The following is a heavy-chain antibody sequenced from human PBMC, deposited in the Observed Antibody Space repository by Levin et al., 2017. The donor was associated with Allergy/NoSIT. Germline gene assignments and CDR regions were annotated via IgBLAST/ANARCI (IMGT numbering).Heavy chain of an antibody. CDR3: ARGEKSYSSSSIDY. D-gene: IGHD6-6*01. Sequence: LSLPCAASGFTFRSYSMNWVRQAPGKGLEWVSYISSSSSTIYYADSVQGRFTISRDNAKNSLYLQMNSLRDEDTAVYYCARGEKSYSSSSIDYWGQGTLVTVSS. CDR2: ISSSSSTI. CDR1: GFTFRSYS. V-gene: IGHV3-48*02. J-gene: IGHJ4*02.